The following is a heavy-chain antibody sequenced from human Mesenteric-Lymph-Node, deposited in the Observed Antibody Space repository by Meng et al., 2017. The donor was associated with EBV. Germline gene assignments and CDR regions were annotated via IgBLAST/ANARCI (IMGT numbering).Heavy chain of an antibody. CDR1: GGSISSSNW. Sequence: QVPVPEVGPGVVTPSGTLALTCAVSGGSISSSNWWSWVRQPPGKGLEWIGEIYHSGSTNYNPSLKSRVTISVDKSKNQFSLKLSSVTAADTAVYYCASHRYCSSTSCSWFDPWGQGTLVTVSS. D-gene: IGHD2-2*01. CDR2: IYHSGST. J-gene: IGHJ5*02. V-gene: IGHV4-4*02. CDR3: ASHRYCSSTSCSWFDP.